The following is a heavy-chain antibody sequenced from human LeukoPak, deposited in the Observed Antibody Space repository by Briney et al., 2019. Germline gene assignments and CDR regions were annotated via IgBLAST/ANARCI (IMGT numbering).Heavy chain of an antibody. V-gene: IGHV3-66*01. D-gene: IGHD3-22*01. CDR2: IYSGGST. Sequence: GGSLRLSCAASGFTVSSNYMSWVRQAPGKGLEWVSVIYSGGSTYYADSVKGRFTISRDNSKNTLYLQMNSLRAEDTAVYYCASSDPYYYDSSGYYGYWGQGTLVTVSS. CDR3: ASSDPYYYDSSGYYGY. CDR1: GFTVSSNY. J-gene: IGHJ4*02.